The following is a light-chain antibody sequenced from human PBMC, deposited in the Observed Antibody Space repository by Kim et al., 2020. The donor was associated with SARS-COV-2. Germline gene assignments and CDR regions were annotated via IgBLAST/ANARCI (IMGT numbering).Light chain of an antibody. V-gene: IGLV3-21*04. J-gene: IGLJ2*01. Sequence: SYELTQPPSVSVAPGKTARITCGGNNIGSKSVHWYQQKPGQAPVLVIYYDSDRPSGIPERFSGFNSGNTATLTISRVEAGDEADYYCQVWDSSSDHVVFG. CDR2: YDS. CDR3: QVWDSSSDHVV. CDR1: NIGSKS.